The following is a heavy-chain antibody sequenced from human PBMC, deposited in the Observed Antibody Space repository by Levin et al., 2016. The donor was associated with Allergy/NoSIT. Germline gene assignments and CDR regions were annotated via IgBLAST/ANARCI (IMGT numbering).Heavy chain of an antibody. Sequence: GGSLRLSCAVSGFTFRAHAMHWVRQVAGKGLEWVAVIWKDEINKFYADSVKGRFTISRDNSKNTVYLQMNSLTVEDTALYYCVPSIVVPGSLDYWGQGTLVTVSS. J-gene: IGHJ4*02. CDR1: GFTFRAHA. CDR2: IWKDEINK. V-gene: IGHV3-33*03. D-gene: IGHD2-21*01. CDR3: VPSIVVPGSLDY.